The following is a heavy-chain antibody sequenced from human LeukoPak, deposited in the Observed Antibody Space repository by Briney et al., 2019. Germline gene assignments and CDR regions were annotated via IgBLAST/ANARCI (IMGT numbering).Heavy chain of an antibody. CDR1: GGSFSGYY. Sequence: SETLSLTCAVYGGSFSGYYWSWIRQPPGKGLEWIGYIYHSGSTYYNPSLKSRVTISVDRSKNQFSLKLSSVTAADTAVYYCARPQVPAPDYYYYMDVWGKGTTVTVSS. CDR2: IYHSGST. CDR3: ARPQVPAPDYYYYMDV. V-gene: IGHV4-34*01. J-gene: IGHJ6*03. D-gene: IGHD2-2*01.